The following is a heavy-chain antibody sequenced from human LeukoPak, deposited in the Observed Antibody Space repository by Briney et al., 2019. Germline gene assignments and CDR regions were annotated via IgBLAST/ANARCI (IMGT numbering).Heavy chain of an antibody. D-gene: IGHD1-7*01. CDR1: GYTFTSYY. CDR3: AILMGELELRDY. J-gene: IGHJ4*02. CDR2: INPSGGST. V-gene: IGHV1-46*01. Sequence: ASVKVSCKASGYTFTSYYMHWVRQAPGQGLEWMGIINPSGGSTSYAQKFQGRVTMTRDVSTSTVCMELSSLRSEDTAVYYCAILMGELELRDYWGQRTLVTLSS.